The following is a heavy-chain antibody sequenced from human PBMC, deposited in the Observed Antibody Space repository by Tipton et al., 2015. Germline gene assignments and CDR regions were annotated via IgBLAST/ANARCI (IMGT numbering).Heavy chain of an antibody. CDR3: ACHDYDLLTRDYQTVDY. CDR1: GYSISRGYS. CDR2: VDHSGDS. D-gene: IGHD3-9*01. Sequence: TLSLTCAVSGYSISRGYSWAWIRQPPGKGLEWIGSVDHSGDSYSNPSLKSRVTISADTSRNQFSLRLSSVTAADTAVYYCACHDYDLLTRDYQTVDYWGQGTLVTVSS. V-gene: IGHV4-38-2*01. J-gene: IGHJ4*02.